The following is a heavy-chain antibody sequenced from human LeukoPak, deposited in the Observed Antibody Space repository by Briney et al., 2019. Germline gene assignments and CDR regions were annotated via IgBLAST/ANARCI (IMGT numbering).Heavy chain of an antibody. D-gene: IGHD2-2*01. V-gene: IGHV3-53*05. CDR2: IYSGGST. J-gene: IGHJ6*03. CDR1: GLTVSSNY. CDR3: AKDGRGMAAIPYYMDV. Sequence: GGSLRLSCAASGLTVSSNYMSWVRQAPGKGLEWVSVIYSGGSTYYADSVKGRFTISRDNSKNTLYLQMNSLRAEDTAVYYCAKDGRGMAAIPYYMDVWGKGTTVTISS.